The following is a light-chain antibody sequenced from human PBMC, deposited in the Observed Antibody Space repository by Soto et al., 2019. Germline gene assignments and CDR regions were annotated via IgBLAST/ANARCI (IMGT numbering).Light chain of an antibody. J-gene: IGKJ4*01. V-gene: IGKV4-1*01. CDR3: QQYYNTPLT. CDR2: WAS. CDR1: QSILYRSNNKNY. Sequence: DIVMTQSPDSLAVSLGERATINCKSRQSILYRSNNKNYLAWYQQKPGQPPKLLIYWASTRESGVPDRFSGSGSVTDFTLTISSLQAEDVAVYYCQQYYNTPLTFGGGTKVEIK.